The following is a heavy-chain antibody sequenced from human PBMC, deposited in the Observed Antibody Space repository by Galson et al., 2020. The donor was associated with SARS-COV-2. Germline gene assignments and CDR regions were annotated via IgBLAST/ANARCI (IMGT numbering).Heavy chain of an antibody. CDR2: ISAYNGNT. CDR1: GYTFTSYG. J-gene: IGHJ5*02. Sequence: ASVTVSCKASGYTFTSYGISWVRQAPGQGLEWMGWISAYNGNTNYAQKLQGRVTMTTDTSTSTAYMELRSLRSDDTAVYYCARDLSSAVASCWFDPWGQGTLVTVSS. CDR3: ARDLSSAVASCWFDP. V-gene: IGHV1-18*01. D-gene: IGHD6-19*01.